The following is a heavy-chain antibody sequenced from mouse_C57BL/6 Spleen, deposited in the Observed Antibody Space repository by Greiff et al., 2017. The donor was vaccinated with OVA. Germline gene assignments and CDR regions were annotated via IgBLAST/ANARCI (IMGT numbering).Heavy chain of an antibody. J-gene: IGHJ4*01. CDR1: GYTFTSYW. CDR2: IYPGSGST. Sequence: QVQLKESGAELVKPGASVKMSCKASGYTFTSYWITWVKQRPGQGLEWIGDIYPGSGSTNYNEKFKSKATLTVDTSSSTAYMQLSSLTSEDSAVYYCARRLPGYYAMDYWGQGTSVTVSS. CDR3: ARRLPGYYAMDY. V-gene: IGHV1-55*01. D-gene: IGHD5-5*01.